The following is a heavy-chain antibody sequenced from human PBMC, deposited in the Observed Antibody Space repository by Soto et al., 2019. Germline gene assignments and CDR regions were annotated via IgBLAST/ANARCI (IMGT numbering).Heavy chain of an antibody. CDR2: IKQDGSEK. Sequence: GGSLRLSCAASGFTFSSYWMSWVRQAPGKGLEWVANIKQDGSEKYYVDSVKGRFTISRDNAKNSLYLQMNSLRAEDTAVYYCARALPQDYDFWSGYWYYFDYWGQGTLVTVSS. J-gene: IGHJ4*02. CDR3: ARALPQDYDFWSGYWYYFDY. V-gene: IGHV3-7*01. D-gene: IGHD3-3*01. CDR1: GFTFSSYW.